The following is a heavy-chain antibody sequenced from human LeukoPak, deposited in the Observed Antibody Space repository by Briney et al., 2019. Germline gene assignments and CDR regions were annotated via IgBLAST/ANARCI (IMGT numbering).Heavy chain of an antibody. D-gene: IGHD6-13*01. J-gene: IGHJ4*02. CDR2: ISGSGGST. CDR3: AGGGGQQLAYYFDY. Sequence: GGSLRLSCAASGFTFSSYAMSWVRQAPGKGLEWVSAISGSGGSTYYADSVKGRFTISRDNSKNTLYLQMNSLRAEDTAVYYCAGGGGQQLAYYFDYWGQGTLVTVSS. V-gene: IGHV3-23*01. CDR1: GFTFSSYA.